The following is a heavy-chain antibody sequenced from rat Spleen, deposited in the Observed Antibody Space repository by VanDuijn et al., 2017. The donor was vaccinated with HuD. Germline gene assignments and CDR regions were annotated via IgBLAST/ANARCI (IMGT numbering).Heavy chain of an antibody. CDR1: GFTFSDYY. V-gene: IGHV5-7*01. Sequence: EVQLVESDGGLVQPGRSLKLSCAASGFTFSDYYMTWVRQAPTKGREWVATISYEGSTTYYRDSVKGRFTISRDNAWNMLYLQLSSLRSEDTALYYCARRDYSRGYIMDAWGQGASVTVSS. CDR3: ARRDYSRGYIMDA. J-gene: IGHJ4*01. CDR2: ISYEGSTT. D-gene: IGHD1-3*01.